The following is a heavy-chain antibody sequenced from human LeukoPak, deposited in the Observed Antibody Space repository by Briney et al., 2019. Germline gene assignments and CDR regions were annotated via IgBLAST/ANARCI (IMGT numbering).Heavy chain of an antibody. CDR1: GYSFTSYW. CDR3: ARPLLEVAGTATDY. Sequence: GESLKISCKGSGYSFTSYWIGWVRQMPGKGLEWMGIIYPDDSNTKYSPSFQGQVTISADKSISTAYLQWSSLKASDTAMYYCARPLLEVAGTATDYWGQGTLVTVSS. V-gene: IGHV5-51*01. CDR2: IYPDDSNT. J-gene: IGHJ4*02. D-gene: IGHD6-19*01.